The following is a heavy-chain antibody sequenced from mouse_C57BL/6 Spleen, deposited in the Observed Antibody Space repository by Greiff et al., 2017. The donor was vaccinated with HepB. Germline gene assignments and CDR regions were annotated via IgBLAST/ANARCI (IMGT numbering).Heavy chain of an antibody. Sequence: EVQVVESGPGLVKPSQSLSLTCSVPGYSITSGYYWNWIRQFPGNKLEWMGYISYDGSNNYNPSLKNRISITRDTSKNQFFLKLNSVTTEDTATYYCARDWNYGSSTYYFDYWGQGTTLTVSS. CDR3: ARDWNYGSSTYYFDY. J-gene: IGHJ2*01. D-gene: IGHD1-1*01. CDR2: ISYDGSN. CDR1: GYSITSGYY. V-gene: IGHV3-6*01.